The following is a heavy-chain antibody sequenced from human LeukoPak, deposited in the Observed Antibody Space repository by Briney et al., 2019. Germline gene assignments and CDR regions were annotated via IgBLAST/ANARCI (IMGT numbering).Heavy chain of an antibody. D-gene: IGHD6-13*01. V-gene: IGHV4-34*01. CDR1: GGSFSGYY. CDR2: INHSGST. Sequence: SETLSLTCAVYGGSFSGYYWSWIRQPPGKGLEWIGEINHSGSTNYNPSLKSRVTISVDTSKNQFSLKLSSVTAADTAVYYCASFPRRYSSSWYWFNPWGQGTLVTVSS. J-gene: IGHJ5*02. CDR3: ASFPRRYSSSWYWFNP.